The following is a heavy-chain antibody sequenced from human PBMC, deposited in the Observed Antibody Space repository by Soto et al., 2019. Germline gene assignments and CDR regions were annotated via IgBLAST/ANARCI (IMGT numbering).Heavy chain of an antibody. J-gene: IGHJ3*02. CDR3: ATLRDFTHDAFDI. CDR2: INPSGGST. V-gene: IGHV1-46*03. CDR1: GYIFTSYY. Sequence: QVQLVQSGAEVKKPGASVKVSCKASGYIFTSYYMYWVRQAPGQGLEWMGIINPSGGSTSYAQNFQGRVTMPRDTSTSTVHMELSSLRSEDTGVYYCATLRDFTHDAFDICGQGTMVTVSS. D-gene: IGHD3-3*01.